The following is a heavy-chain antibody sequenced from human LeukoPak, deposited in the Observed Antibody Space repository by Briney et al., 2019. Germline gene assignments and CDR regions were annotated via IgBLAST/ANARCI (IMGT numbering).Heavy chain of an antibody. CDR3: ARHLYGDDAFDI. Sequence: SETLSLTCAVYGGSFSGYYWSWIRRPPGKGLEWIGEINHSGSTNYNPSLKSRVTISVDTSKNQFSLNMASVTAADTAVYYCARHLYGDDAFDIWGQGTMVTVSS. CDR1: GGSFSGYY. CDR2: INHSGST. V-gene: IGHV4-34*01. J-gene: IGHJ3*02. D-gene: IGHD2-2*02.